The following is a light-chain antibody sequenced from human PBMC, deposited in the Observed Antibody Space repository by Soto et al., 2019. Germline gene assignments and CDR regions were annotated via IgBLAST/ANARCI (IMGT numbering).Light chain of an antibody. CDR1: YSNIESNT. CDR3: TSWDDSLNARL. CDR2: RSI. J-gene: IGLJ2*01. Sequence: QAVVTQPPSASGAPGQRGTISCSGSYSNIESNTVIWYQQLPGTAPKLLIYRSIQRPSGVPDRFSGSKSGTSASLAISGLQSEDESDYYCTSWDDSLNARLFGGGTKLTVL. V-gene: IGLV1-44*01.